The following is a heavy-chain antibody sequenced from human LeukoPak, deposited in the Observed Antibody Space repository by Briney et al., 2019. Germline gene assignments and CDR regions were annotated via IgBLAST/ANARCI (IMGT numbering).Heavy chain of an antibody. CDR2: ISGSGGST. CDR3: ARDPGVVAFHYLDY. J-gene: IGHJ4*02. CDR1: GFTFSSYA. V-gene: IGHV3-23*01. D-gene: IGHD3-3*01. Sequence: GGSLRLSCAASGFTFSSYAMSWVRQAPGKGLEWVSAISGSGGSTYYADSVKGRFTISRDNSKNTVYLQMNNLRADDTAVYYCARDPGVVAFHYLDYWGQGTLVTVSS.